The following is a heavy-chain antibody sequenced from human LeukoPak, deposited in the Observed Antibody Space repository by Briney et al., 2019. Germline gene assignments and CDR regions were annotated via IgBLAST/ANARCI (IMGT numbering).Heavy chain of an antibody. V-gene: IGHV3-7*01. Sequence: GGSLRLSCATSGISFSSYWMSWVRQAPGKGLEWVANMKQDGSEMYYVDSVKGRFTISRDNAKNTLYLQMNSLRVEDRALYYCARDSGHTGYDLYDYWGQGTLVTVSS. D-gene: IGHD5-12*01. CDR3: ARDSGHTGYDLYDY. J-gene: IGHJ4*02. CDR2: MKQDGSEM. CDR1: GISFSSYW.